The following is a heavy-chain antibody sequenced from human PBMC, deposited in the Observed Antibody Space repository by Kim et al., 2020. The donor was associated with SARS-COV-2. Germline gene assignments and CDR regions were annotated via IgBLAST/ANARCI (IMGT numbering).Heavy chain of an antibody. D-gene: IGHD3-22*01. V-gene: IGHV1-3*01. Sequence: ASVKVSCKASGYIFTGYSMHWVRQAPGQRLEWMGWINVGNGNTKYSQKFQGRVTITRDTSASTAYMELSSLRSEDTAVYYCAREPPYDSSGFHLPYWGQGTLVTVSS. CDR2: INVGNGNT. J-gene: IGHJ4*02. CDR1: GYIFTGYS. CDR3: AREPPYDSSGFHLPY.